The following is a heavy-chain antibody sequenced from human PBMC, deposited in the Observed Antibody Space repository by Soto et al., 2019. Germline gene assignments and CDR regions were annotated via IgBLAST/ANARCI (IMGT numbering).Heavy chain of an antibody. CDR3: ASIRSGAYDFWSGSPFDY. D-gene: IGHD3-3*01. J-gene: IGHJ4*02. CDR2: IYYSGST. V-gene: IGHV4-31*03. CDR1: GGSISSGGYY. Sequence: QVQLQESGPGLVKPSQTLSLTCTVSGGSISSGGYYWSWIRQHPGKGLEWIGYIYYSGSTYYNPSLKSRVTISVDTSKNQFSLKLSSVTAADTAVYYCASIRSGAYDFWSGSPFDYWGQGTLVTVSS.